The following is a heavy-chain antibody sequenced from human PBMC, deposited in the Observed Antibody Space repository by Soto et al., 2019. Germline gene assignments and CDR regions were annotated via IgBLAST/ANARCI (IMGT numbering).Heavy chain of an antibody. Sequence: ESGGGLVKPGGSLRLSCAASGFTFSSYSMNWVRQAPGKGLEWVSSISSSSSYIYYADSVKGRFTISRDNAKNSLYLQMNSLRAEDTAVYYCARDPVSSSDYYYYYMDVWGKGTTVTVSS. CDR2: ISSSSSYI. CDR3: ARDPVSSSDYYYYYMDV. J-gene: IGHJ6*03. CDR1: GFTFSSYS. V-gene: IGHV3-21*01. D-gene: IGHD6-6*01.